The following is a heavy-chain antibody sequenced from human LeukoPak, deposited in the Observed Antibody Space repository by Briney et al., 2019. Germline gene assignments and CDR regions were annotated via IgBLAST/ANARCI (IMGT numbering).Heavy chain of an antibody. CDR2: ISSSSSYI. Sequence: GGSLRLSCAASGFTFSSYSMNWVRQAPGKGLEWVSSISSSSSYIYYADSVKGRFTISRDNAKNSLYLQMNSLRAEGTAVYYCARAGVGCSGGSCYYYYYMDVWGKGTTVTVSS. CDR1: GFTFSSYS. V-gene: IGHV3-21*01. J-gene: IGHJ6*03. CDR3: ARAGVGCSGGSCYYYYYMDV. D-gene: IGHD2-15*01.